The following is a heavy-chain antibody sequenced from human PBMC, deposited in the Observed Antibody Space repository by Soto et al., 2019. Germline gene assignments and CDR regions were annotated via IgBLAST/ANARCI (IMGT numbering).Heavy chain of an antibody. J-gene: IGHJ6*02. V-gene: IGHV3-30-3*01. CDR1: GLPFSSYA. CDR3: ARGDREDIAVVIGVRPGEYGVDV. Sequence: PGGSLRLSCATSGLPFSSYAMHWVRQAPGKGLECVAVISYDGSNRFYRDYVKGRFTISRDNSKNTVHLQINSLTYEDTAVYYCARGDREDIAVVIGVRPGEYGVDVWGQGTTVTVSS. CDR2: ISYDGSNR. D-gene: IGHD2-15*01.